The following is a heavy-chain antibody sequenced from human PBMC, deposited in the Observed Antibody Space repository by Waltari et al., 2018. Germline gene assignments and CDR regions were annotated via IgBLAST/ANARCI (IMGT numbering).Heavy chain of an antibody. CDR2: IFPGDPDV. CDR3: ARQDVDTDLVHYFDH. V-gene: IGHV5-51*01. CDR1: GYSFSSYW. J-gene: IGHJ4*02. Sequence: EVQLVQSGAEVKKSGESLKISCTGSGYSFSSYWIGWVRQMPGKGLEWMGIIFPGDPDVRYSPSFQGQVTISADKSINTAYLQWSTLKASDTAMYYCARQDVDTDLVHYFDHWGQGALVTVSS. D-gene: IGHD5-18*01.